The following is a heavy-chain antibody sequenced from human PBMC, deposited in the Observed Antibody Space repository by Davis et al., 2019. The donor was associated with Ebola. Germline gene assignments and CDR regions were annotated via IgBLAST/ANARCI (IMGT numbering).Heavy chain of an antibody. CDR2: IYPGDSDT. CDR1: GYSFTSYW. D-gene: IGHD2-21*01. V-gene: IGHV5-51*01. J-gene: IGHJ6*02. Sequence: GESLKISCKGSGYSFTSYWISWVRQMPGKGLEWMGIIYPGDSDTRYSPSFQGQVTISADKSISTAYLQWSSLKASDTAMYYCARQGRKGIDVDYGMDVWGQGTTVTVSS. CDR3: ARQGRKGIDVDYGMDV.